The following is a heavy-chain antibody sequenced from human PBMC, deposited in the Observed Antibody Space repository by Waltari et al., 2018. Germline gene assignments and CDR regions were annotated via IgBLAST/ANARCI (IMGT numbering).Heavy chain of an antibody. Sequence: EVQLVESGGGLVQPGGSLRLSCAASGFTFSSYWMSWVRQAPGKGLEWVANIKQDGSEKYYVDSVKGRFTISRDNAKNSLYLQMNSLRAEDTAVYYCARVKAAAGTRGSYYYYYMDVWGKGTTVTVSS. CDR2: IKQDGSEK. J-gene: IGHJ6*03. CDR1: GFTFSSYW. D-gene: IGHD6-13*01. V-gene: IGHV3-7*01. CDR3: ARVKAAAGTRGSYYYYYMDV.